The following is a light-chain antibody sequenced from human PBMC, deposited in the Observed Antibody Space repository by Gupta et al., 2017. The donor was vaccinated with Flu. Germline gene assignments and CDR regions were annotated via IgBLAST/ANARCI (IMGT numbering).Light chain of an antibody. Sequence: EIVLTQSPRTLSLSPGERATLSCRASQSVRSTYLAWYQQKPGQAPRLLIHGASSRATGIPGRFSGSGSGTDFTLTISRLEPEDFAVYYCQQYGRSLTFGGGTKVEIK. V-gene: IGKV3-20*01. CDR1: QSVRSTY. J-gene: IGKJ4*01. CDR3: QQYGRSLT. CDR2: GAS.